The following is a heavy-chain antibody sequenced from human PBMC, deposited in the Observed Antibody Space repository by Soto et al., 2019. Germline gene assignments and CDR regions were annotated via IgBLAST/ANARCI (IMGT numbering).Heavy chain of an antibody. V-gene: IGHV1-3*01. CDR3: ARDSGGMDV. CDR2: INAGNGNT. CDR1: GYTFTSYA. J-gene: IGHJ6*02. Sequence: QVQLVQSGAEVKKPGASVKISCKTSGYTFTSYALHWVRQAPGQRLEWMGWINAGNGNTKYSQKFQGRVIITRDTSASTAYMERGSLRSEDTAVDYCARDSGGMDVWGQGTTVTVSS.